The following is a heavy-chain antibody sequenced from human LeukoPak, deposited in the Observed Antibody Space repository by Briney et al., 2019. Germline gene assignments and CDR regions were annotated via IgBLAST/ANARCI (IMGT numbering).Heavy chain of an antibody. CDR1: GGSISSGSYY. CDR3: ARGVWFGELSF. J-gene: IGHJ4*02. V-gene: IGHV4-61*02. D-gene: IGHD3-10*01. Sequence: PSETLSLTCTVSGGSISSGSYYWSWIRQPAGKGLEWIGRIYTSGSTNYNPSLKSRVTISVDTSKNQFSLKLSSVTVADTAVYYCARGVWFGELSFWGQGTLVTVSS. CDR2: IYTSGST.